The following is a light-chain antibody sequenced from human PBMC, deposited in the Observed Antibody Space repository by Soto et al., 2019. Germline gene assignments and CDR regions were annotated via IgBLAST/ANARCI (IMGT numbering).Light chain of an antibody. J-gene: IGKJ2*01. CDR1: QSVSSTY. CDR2: GAS. V-gene: IGKV3-20*01. Sequence: TVLTQSPGTLSLSPGERATLSCRASQSVSSTYVSWYQQKPGQAPRLLIFGASSRATGIPDRFSGSGSGTDFTLTISRLEPEDFAVYYCQQSANSPVTVGQGTKLEIK. CDR3: QQSANSPVT.